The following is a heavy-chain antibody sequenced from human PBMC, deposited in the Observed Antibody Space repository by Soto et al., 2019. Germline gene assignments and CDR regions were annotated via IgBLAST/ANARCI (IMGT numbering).Heavy chain of an antibody. Sequence: QVQLVQSGAEEKKPRSSVKVSCTASRGTFSSYAISWVRQAPGQGLEWMGEIIPIYGTANYAQKFQGRVTISADESTSTAYMEQSSLRCEDTAVYYGAQYSEGAAALGDVWAQGTTVTVSS. J-gene: IGHJ6*02. CDR2: IIPIYGTA. D-gene: IGHD6-13*01. CDR1: RGTFSSYA. V-gene: IGHV1-69*01. CDR3: AQYSEGAAALGDV.